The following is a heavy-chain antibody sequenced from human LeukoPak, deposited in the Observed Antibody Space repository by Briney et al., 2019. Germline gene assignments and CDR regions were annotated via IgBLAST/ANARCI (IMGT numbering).Heavy chain of an antibody. D-gene: IGHD7-27*01. CDR2: ISAYNGNT. J-gene: IGHJ6*03. V-gene: IGHV1-18*01. Sequence: ASVKVSCKASGGTFNSYPISWVRQAPGQGLEWMGWISAYNGNTNYAQKLQGRVTMTTDTSTSTAYMELRSLRSDDTAVYYCARDPAWDYYMDVWGKGTTVTISS. CDR1: GGTFNSYP. CDR3: ARDPAWDYYMDV.